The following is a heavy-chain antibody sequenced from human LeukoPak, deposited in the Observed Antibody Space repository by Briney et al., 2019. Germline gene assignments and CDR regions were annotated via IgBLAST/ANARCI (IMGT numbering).Heavy chain of an antibody. Sequence: ASVKVSCKASGGTFSSYAISWVRQAPGQGLEWMGRIIPIFGIANYAQKFQGRVTITADKSTSTAYMELSSLRSEDTAVYYCARASRFNYGSGADAFDIWGRGTMVTVSS. CDR3: ARASRFNYGSGADAFDI. CDR2: IIPIFGIA. V-gene: IGHV1-69*04. J-gene: IGHJ3*02. CDR1: GGTFSSYA. D-gene: IGHD3-10*01.